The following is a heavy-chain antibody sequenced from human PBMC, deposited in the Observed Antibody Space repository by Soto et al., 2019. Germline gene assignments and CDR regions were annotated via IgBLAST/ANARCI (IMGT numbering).Heavy chain of an antibody. V-gene: IGHV3-30-3*01. CDR2: ISYDGNNR. CDR3: ARGESSSWYLIGY. Sequence: QVQLVESGGGVVQPGRSLRLSCAASGFTFSSYAMHWVRQAPGKGLEWVAVISYDGNNRYYADSVKGRFTISRDNSKNTLYLQMNSLRAEDTAVYYCARGESSSWYLIGYWGQGTLVTVSS. D-gene: IGHD6-13*01. J-gene: IGHJ4*02. CDR1: GFTFSSYA.